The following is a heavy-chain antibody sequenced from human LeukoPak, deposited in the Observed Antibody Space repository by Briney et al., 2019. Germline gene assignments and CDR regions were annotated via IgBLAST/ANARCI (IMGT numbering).Heavy chain of an antibody. D-gene: IGHD2-21*02. V-gene: IGHV3-21*01. CDR3: AITYCGGDCPFDY. Sequence: PGGSLRLSCAASGLTFSSYSMNWVRQAPGKGLEWVSSISSSSNYIYYADSVKGRFTISRDNAKNSLYLQMNSLRAEDTAVYYCAITYCGGDCPFDYWGQGTLVTVSS. CDR2: ISSSSNYI. CDR1: GLTFSSYS. J-gene: IGHJ4*02.